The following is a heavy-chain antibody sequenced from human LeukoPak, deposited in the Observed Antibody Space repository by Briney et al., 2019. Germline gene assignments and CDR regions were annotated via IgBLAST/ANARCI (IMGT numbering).Heavy chain of an antibody. CDR3: ARDYGYYYYMDV. J-gene: IGHJ6*03. Sequence: SETLSLTCTVSGGSISSSSYYWGWIRQPPGKGLEWIGSIYYSGSTYYNPSLESRVTISVDTSKNQFSLMLSSVTAADTAVYYCARDYGYYYYMDVWGKGTTVTISS. V-gene: IGHV4-39*07. CDR1: GGSISSSSYY. CDR2: IYYSGST. D-gene: IGHD3-10*01.